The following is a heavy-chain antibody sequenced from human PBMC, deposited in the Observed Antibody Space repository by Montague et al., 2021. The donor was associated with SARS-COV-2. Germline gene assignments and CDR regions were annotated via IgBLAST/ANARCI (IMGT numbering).Heavy chain of an antibody. V-gene: IGHV4-31*03. CDR3: ARDSGYYDSSGYSYDAFDA. J-gene: IGHJ3*01. Sequence: TLSLTCTVSGGSISSGGYYWSWIRQHPGKGPEWIGYIYHTGSTHYNPSLKSRVTISKETSKNHFSLNLSSVTAADSAVYYCARDSGYYDSSGYSYDAFDAWGQGTKVTVSS. D-gene: IGHD3-22*01. CDR1: GGSISSGGYY. CDR2: IYHTGST.